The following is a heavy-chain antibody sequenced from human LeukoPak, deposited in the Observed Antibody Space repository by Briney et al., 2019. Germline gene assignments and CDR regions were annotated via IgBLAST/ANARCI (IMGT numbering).Heavy chain of an antibody. Sequence: GGSLRLSCAASGFTFSSYAMHWVRQAPGKGLEWVAVISYDGSNKYYADSVKGRFTISRDNSKNTLYLQMNSLRAEDTAVYYCARVQYSSSRPYDYWGQGTLVAVSS. J-gene: IGHJ4*02. V-gene: IGHV3-30-3*01. CDR3: ARVQYSSSRPYDY. CDR2: ISYDGSNK. CDR1: GFTFSSYA. D-gene: IGHD6-6*01.